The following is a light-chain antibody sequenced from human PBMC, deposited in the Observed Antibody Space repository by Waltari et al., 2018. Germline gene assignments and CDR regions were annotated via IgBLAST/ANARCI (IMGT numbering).Light chain of an antibody. V-gene: IGKV2-40*01. CDR1: QNLLDSEDGNTF. J-gene: IGKJ1*01. CDR2: ELS. Sequence: DIVLTQSPLSLPVTLGEPASISCRSSQNLLDSEDGNTFLNWYLQKPGQSPQLLIYELSVPASGVPARCSGTGSGTDFTLTISRVEAEDVGIYSCMQRKENPWTFGQGTKVEI. CDR3: MQRKENPWT.